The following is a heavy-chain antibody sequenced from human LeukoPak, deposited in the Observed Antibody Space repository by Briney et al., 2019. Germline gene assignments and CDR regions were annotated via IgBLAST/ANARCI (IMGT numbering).Heavy chain of an antibody. CDR3: ARGIAARRDYYCYMDV. V-gene: IGHV1-69*05. Sequence: SVKVSCKASGGTFSSYAISWVRQAPGQGLEWMGGIIPIFGTANYAQKFQGRVTITTDESTSTAYMELSSLRSEDTAVYYCARGIAARRDYYCYMDVWGKGTTVTVSS. CDR2: IIPIFGTA. D-gene: IGHD6-6*01. J-gene: IGHJ6*03. CDR1: GGTFSSYA.